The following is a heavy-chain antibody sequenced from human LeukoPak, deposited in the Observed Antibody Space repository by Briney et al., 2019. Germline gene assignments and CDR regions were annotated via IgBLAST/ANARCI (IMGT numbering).Heavy chain of an antibody. Sequence: GGSLRLSCAASGFTFSTYWMTWVRQAPGQGLEWVANIKPDGSETYYVDPVKGRFTISRDNSKNTLYLQMNSLRAEDTAVYYCARSPPGYYYEIDIWGQGTMVTVSS. CDR1: GFTFSTYW. J-gene: IGHJ3*02. V-gene: IGHV3-7*01. CDR2: IKPDGSET. D-gene: IGHD3-22*01. CDR3: ARSPPGYYYEIDI.